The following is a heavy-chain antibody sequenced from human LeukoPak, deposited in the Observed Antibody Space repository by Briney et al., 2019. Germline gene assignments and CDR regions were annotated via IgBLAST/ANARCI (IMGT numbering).Heavy chain of an antibody. J-gene: IGHJ4*02. CDR2: INHSGST. V-gene: IGHV4-34*01. CDR1: GGSFSGYY. D-gene: IGHD1-26*01. Sequence: SETLSLTCAVYGGSFSGYYWSWIRQPPGKGLEWIGEINHSGSTNYNPSLKSRVTISVDTSKNQFSLKLSSVTAADTAVYYCARDAGEYVGGSAGHYFDYWGQGTLVTVSS. CDR3: ARDAGEYVGGSAGHYFDY.